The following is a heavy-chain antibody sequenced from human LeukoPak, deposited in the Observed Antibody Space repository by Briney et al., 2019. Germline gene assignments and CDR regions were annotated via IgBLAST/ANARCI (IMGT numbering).Heavy chain of an antibody. CDR3: ARESRGGYCSSTSCSPYNWFDP. CDR1: GFSFSSHW. V-gene: IGHV3-66*01. Sequence: GGSLRLSCEASGFSFSSHWMDWVRQAPGKGLEWVSVIYSGGSTYYADSVRGRFTISRDNSKNTLYLQMNSLRAEATAVYYCARESRGGYCSSTSCSPYNWFDPWGQGTLVTVSS. CDR2: IYSGGST. J-gene: IGHJ5*02. D-gene: IGHD2-2*01.